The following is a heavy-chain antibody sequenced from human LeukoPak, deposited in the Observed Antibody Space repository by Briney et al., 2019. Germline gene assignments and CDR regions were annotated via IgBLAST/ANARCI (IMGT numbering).Heavy chain of an antibody. D-gene: IGHD3-10*01. Sequence: GGTLRLSCAASGFTFSRHDMSWVRQAPGKGLEWVSVISGSGGRTNYADSVKGRFTISRDNSKNTLFLQMNSLRAEDTAVYYCAMGGSGSPFDYWGQGTLVTVSS. CDR2: ISGSGGRT. J-gene: IGHJ4*02. V-gene: IGHV3-23*01. CDR3: AMGGSGSPFDY. CDR1: GFTFSRHD.